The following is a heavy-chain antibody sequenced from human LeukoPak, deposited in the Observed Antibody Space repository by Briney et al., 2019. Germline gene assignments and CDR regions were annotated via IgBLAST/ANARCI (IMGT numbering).Heavy chain of an antibody. CDR1: GGSVSSYY. D-gene: IGHD1-1*01. CDR2: IYYSGST. V-gene: IGHV4-59*08. J-gene: IGHJ4*02. CDR3: ARQVPNHAIVY. Sequence: MTSETLSLTCTVSGGSVSSYYWSWIRQPPGKGLEWIGYIYYSGSTNYNPSLKSRVTISVDTSKNQFSLKLSSVTAADTAVYYCARQVPNHAIVYWGQGTLVTVSS.